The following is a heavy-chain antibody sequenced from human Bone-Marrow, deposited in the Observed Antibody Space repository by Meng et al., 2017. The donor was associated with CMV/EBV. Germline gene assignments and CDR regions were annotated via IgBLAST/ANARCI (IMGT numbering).Heavy chain of an antibody. D-gene: IGHD6-13*01. Sequence: ASVKVSCKASGYTFTSYYMHWVRQAPGQGLEWMGIINPSGGSTSYAQKFQGRVTMTRDTSTSTVYMELSSLRSEDTAVYYCARKLAAAGPFDYWGQGTRVTGSS. V-gene: IGHV1-46*01. J-gene: IGHJ4*02. CDR3: ARKLAAAGPFDY. CDR1: GYTFTSYY. CDR2: INPSGGST.